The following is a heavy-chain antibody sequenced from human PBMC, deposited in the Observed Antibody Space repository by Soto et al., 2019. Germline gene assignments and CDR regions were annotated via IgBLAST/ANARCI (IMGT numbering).Heavy chain of an antibody. CDR2: IYHSGST. CDR3: ARERPDGARLDP. Sequence: SETLSLTCTVSGGSISSGGYYWSWIRQHPGKGLEWIGYIYHSGSTYYNPSLKSRVTISVDTSKNQFSLKLSSVTAADTAVYYCARERPDGARLDPWGQGTLVTAPQ. V-gene: IGHV4-30-4*08. J-gene: IGHJ5*02. D-gene: IGHD6-6*01. CDR1: GGSISSGGYY.